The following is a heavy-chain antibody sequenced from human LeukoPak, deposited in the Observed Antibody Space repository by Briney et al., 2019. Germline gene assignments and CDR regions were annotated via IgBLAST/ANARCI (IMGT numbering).Heavy chain of an antibody. D-gene: IGHD2-2*01. J-gene: IGHJ4*02. Sequence: SGPTLVNPTQTLTLTCTFSGFSLSTHGMCVSWIRQPPGKALEWLARIDWDDEKYYTTSLKTRLTISKDTSKNQVVLTMTNMDPVDTGTYYCARMGPQYLALGDWGQGTLVTVSS. V-gene: IGHV2-70*11. CDR3: ARMGPQYLALGD. CDR1: GFSLSTHGMC. CDR2: IDWDDEK.